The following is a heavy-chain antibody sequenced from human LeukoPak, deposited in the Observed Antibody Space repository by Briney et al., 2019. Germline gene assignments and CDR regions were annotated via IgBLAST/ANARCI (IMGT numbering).Heavy chain of an antibody. CDR2: MNPNSGNT. D-gene: IGHD3-10*01. CDR1: GYTFTSYD. J-gene: IGHJ4*02. Sequence: GASVKVSCKASGYTFTSYDINWVRQATGQGLEWMGWMNPNSGNTGYAQKFQGRVTITRNTSISTAYMELSSLRSDDTAVYYCARSEETYYYGSGSYYNDSYFDYWGQGALVTVSS. CDR3: ARSEETYYYGSGSYYNDSYFDY. V-gene: IGHV1-8*03.